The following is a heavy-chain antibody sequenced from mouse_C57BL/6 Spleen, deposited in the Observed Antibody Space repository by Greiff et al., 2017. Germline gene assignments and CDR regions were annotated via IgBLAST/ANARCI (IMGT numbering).Heavy chain of an antibody. CDR1: GYTFTNYW. V-gene: IGHV1-63*01. CDR3: AREDYGSSSAWFAY. CDR2: IYPGGGYT. J-gene: IGHJ3*01. Sequence: VKLMESGAELVRPGTSVKMSCKASGYTFTNYWIGWAKQRPGHGLEWIGDIYPGGGYTNYNEKFKGKATLTADKSSSTAYMQFSSLTSEDSAIYYCAREDYGSSSAWFAYWGQGTLVTVSA. D-gene: IGHD1-1*01.